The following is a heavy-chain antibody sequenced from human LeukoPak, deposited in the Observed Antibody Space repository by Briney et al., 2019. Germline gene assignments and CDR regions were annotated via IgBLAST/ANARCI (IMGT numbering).Heavy chain of an antibody. D-gene: IGHD3-10*01. CDR3: ARDHDGSGSYSKRDY. CDR2: IYSGGST. CDR1: GFTVSSNY. V-gene: IGHV3-66*01. J-gene: IGHJ4*02. Sequence: GGSLRLSCAASGFTVSSNYMSWVPQAPGKGLEWVSVIYSGGSTYYADSVKGRFTISRDNSKNTLYLQMNSLRAEDTAVYYCARDHDGSGSYSKRDYWGQGTLVTVSS.